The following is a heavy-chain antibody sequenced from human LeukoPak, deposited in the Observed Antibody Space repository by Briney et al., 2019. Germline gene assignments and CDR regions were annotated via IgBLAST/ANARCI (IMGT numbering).Heavy chain of an antibody. CDR2: ISPSAGAT. V-gene: IGHV1-46*01. D-gene: IGHD1-14*01. J-gene: IGHJ4*02. CDR3: ARETPDTFYFDY. CDR1: GYTFTSYH. Sequence: KSGGSLRLSCAASGYTFTSYHMHWVRQAPGQGPEWMGIISPSAGATTYAQKFKDRVTMTRDTSTSTIYMELSSLRSDDTAVYYCARETPDTFYFDYWGLGTLVTVSS.